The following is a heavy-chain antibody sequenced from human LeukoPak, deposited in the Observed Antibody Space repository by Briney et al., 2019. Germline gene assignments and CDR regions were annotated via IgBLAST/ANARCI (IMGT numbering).Heavy chain of an antibody. CDR2: IYYSGST. V-gene: IGHV4-59*02. J-gene: IGHJ5*02. CDR1: GGSVSSYY. Sequence: SETLSLTCTVSGGSVSSYYWSWIRQPPGKGLEWIGYIYYSGSTNYNPSLKSRVTISVDTSKNQFSLKLRSVTAADTAVYYCARDSYSWFDPWGQGTLVTVSS. CDR3: ARDSYSWFDP.